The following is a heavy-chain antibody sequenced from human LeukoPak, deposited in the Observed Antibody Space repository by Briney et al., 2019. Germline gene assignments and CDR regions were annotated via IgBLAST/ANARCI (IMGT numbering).Heavy chain of an antibody. J-gene: IGHJ4*02. V-gene: IGHV1-2*02. D-gene: IGHD2-15*01. Sequence: ASVKVSCKASGYTFTGYYLHWVRQAPGQGLEWMGWINPNSGDTTYAQKFQGRVTMTRDTSISSAYMGLTRLRSDDTAVYYCARGSPLEVVGAVGDYWGQGTLVTVSS. CDR2: INPNSGDT. CDR1: GYTFTGYY. CDR3: ARGSPLEVVGAVGDY.